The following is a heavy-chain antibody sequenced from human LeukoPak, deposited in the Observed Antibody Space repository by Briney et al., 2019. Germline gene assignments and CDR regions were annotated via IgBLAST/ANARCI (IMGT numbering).Heavy chain of an antibody. CDR2: INHSGST. D-gene: IGHD2-2*01. J-gene: IGHJ5*02. CDR3: ARYRAMRSRPAEVRFDP. Sequence: SETLSLTCAVYGGSFSGYYWSWIRQPPGKGLEWIGEINHSGSTNYNPSLKSRVTISVDTSKNQFSLKLSSVTAADTAVYYCARYRAMRSRPAEVRFDPWGQGTLVTVSS. CDR1: GGSFSGYY. V-gene: IGHV4-34*01.